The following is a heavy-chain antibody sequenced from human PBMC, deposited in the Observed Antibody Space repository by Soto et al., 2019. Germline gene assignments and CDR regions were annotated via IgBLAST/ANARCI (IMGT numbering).Heavy chain of an antibody. CDR2: IYYSGST. CDR3: ARAVYDYGDYEFDY. J-gene: IGHJ4*02. CDR1: GGSISSSSYY. Sequence: SETLSLTCTVSGGSISSSSYYWGWIRQPPGKGLEWIGYIYYSGSTNYNPSLKSRVTISVDTSKNQFSLKLSSVTAADTAVYYCARAVYDYGDYEFDYWGQGTLVTVSS. D-gene: IGHD4-17*01. V-gene: IGHV4-61*05.